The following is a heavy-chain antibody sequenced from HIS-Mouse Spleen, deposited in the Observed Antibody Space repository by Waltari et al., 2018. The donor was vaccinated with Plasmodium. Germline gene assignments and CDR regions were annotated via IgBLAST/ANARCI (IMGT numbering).Heavy chain of an antibody. D-gene: IGHD3-10*01. Sequence: QVQLQQWGAGLLKPSEPLSLTCAVYGGSFSGYYWSWIRQPPGKGLEWIGEINHSGSTNYNPSLKSRVTISVDTSKNQFSLKLSSVTAADTAVYYCASSGSGSYYYWGQGTLVTVSS. CDR1: GGSFSGYY. J-gene: IGHJ4*02. CDR3: ASSGSGSYYY. V-gene: IGHV4-34*01. CDR2: INHSGST.